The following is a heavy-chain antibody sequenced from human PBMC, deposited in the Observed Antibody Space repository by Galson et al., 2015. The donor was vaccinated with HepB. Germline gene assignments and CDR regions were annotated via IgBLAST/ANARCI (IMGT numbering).Heavy chain of an antibody. CDR3: ARGGIQLWLRLYYYGTDV. CDR1: GGTFSSYT. V-gene: IGHV1-69*02. CDR2: IIPILGIA. Sequence: SVKVSCKASGGTFSSYTISWVRQAPGQGLEWMGRIIPILGIANYAQKFQGRVTITADKSTSTAYMELSSLRSEDTAVYYCARGGIQLWLRLYYYGTDVWGQGTTVTVSS. D-gene: IGHD5-18*01. J-gene: IGHJ6*02.